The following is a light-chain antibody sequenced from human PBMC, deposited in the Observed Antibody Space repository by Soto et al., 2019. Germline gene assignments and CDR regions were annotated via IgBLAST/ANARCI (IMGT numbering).Light chain of an antibody. V-gene: IGKV1-13*02. CDR2: VAS. CDR3: QQLNSFPVT. CDR1: QSIGRA. Sequence: AIQLTQSPSSLSASVGDRVSITCRASQSIGRALAWYQQKSGQPPKLLIYVASSLENEVPVRFSGSGSGTDFTLTISSLQPEDFATYYCQQLNSFPVTFGGGTKVEI. J-gene: IGKJ4*01.